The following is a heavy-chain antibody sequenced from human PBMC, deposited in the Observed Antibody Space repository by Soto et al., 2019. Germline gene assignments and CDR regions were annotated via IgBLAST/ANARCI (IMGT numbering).Heavy chain of an antibody. J-gene: IGHJ4*02. D-gene: IGHD4-17*01. CDR3: ASPSPDYGDFGY. CDR1: GGSISSSSYY. V-gene: IGHV4-39*01. CDR2: IYYSGST. Sequence: QLQLQESGPGLVKPSETLSLTCTVSGGSISSSSYYWGWIRQPPGKGLEWIGSIYYSGSTYYNPSLKSRVTISVDTSKNQFSLKLSSVTAADTAVYYCASPSPDYGDFGYWGQGTLVTVSS.